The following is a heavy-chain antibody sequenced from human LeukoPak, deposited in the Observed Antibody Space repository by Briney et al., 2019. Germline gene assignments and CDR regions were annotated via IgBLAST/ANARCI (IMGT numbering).Heavy chain of an antibody. J-gene: IGHJ4*02. D-gene: IGHD3-10*01. Sequence: PGGSLRLSCAASGFTFSSYAMSWVRQAPGKGLEWVSVISGSGGSTYYADSVKGRFTISRDNSKNTLYLQMNSLRAEDTAVYYCAKGGRYYYGSGSYYWGQGTLVTVSS. CDR3: AKGGRYYYGSGSYY. CDR2: ISGSGGST. V-gene: IGHV3-23*01. CDR1: GFTFSSYA.